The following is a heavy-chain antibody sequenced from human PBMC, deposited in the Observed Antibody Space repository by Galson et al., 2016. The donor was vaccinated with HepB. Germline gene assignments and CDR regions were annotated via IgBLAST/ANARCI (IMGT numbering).Heavy chain of an antibody. D-gene: IGHD3-22*01. CDR1: GFTFGSVW. CDR2: IKPDGSER. J-gene: IGHJ1*01. V-gene: IGHV3-7*03. CDR3: ALYYYDSSGFVEYFQH. Sequence: SLRLSCATSGFTFGSVWMSWVRQAPGKGLEWVANIKPDGSERYYVDSLKGRFTISRDNAKNSLYLQMNSLRAEDTAVYYCALYYYDSSGFVEYFQHWGRGTRVTVSS.